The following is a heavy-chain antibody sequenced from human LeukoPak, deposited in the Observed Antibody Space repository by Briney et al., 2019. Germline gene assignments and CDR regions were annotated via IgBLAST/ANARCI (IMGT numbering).Heavy chain of an antibody. CDR3: ASRDGYQYYFDY. J-gene: IGHJ4*02. V-gene: IGHV4-39*07. Sequence: KPSETLSLTCTVSGGSISSSSYYWGWIRQPPGKGLEWIGSIYCSGSTYYNPSLKSRVTISVDTSKNQFSLKLSSVTAADTAVYYCASRDGYQYYFDYWGQGTLVTVSS. CDR2: IYCSGST. CDR1: GGSISSSSYY. D-gene: IGHD5-24*01.